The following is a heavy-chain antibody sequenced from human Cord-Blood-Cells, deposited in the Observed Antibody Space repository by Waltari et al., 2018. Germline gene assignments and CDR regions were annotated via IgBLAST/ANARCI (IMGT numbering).Heavy chain of an antibody. CDR1: GGSISSHY. D-gene: IGHD1-7*01. J-gene: IGHJ3*02. Sequence: QVQLQASGPGLVKPSETLSLTCTVSGGSISSHYWSWIRQPPGKGLEWIGYIYYSGSTNYLPSLKSRGTISVDTSKNQFSLKLSSVTAADTAVYYCARVRTGTTAFDIWGQGTMVTVSS. CDR3: ARVRTGTTAFDI. CDR2: IYYSGST. V-gene: IGHV4-59*11.